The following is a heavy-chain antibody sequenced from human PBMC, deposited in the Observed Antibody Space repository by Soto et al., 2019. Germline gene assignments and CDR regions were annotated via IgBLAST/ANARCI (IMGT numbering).Heavy chain of an antibody. Sequence: GGSLRLSCAASGFPFSRYEIHWVRQVPGRGLEWVALISHDGSNKYYVDSVKGRFIISRDNSKNTVYLQMNSLRTEDTVLYYCAKDAAFDTRNLHHCGQGTLLTVSS. CDR2: ISHDGSNK. D-gene: IGHD3-22*01. J-gene: IGHJ5*02. CDR3: AKDAAFDTRNLHH. V-gene: IGHV3-30*18. CDR1: GFPFSRYE.